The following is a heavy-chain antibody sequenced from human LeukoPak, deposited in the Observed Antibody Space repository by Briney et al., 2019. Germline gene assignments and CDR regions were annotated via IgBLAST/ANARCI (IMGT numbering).Heavy chain of an antibody. D-gene: IGHD3-10*01. CDR3: ATWRRQYYYGSGSYDY. J-gene: IGHJ4*02. CDR1: GGSISSTSYY. V-gene: IGHV4-39*01. Sequence: SETLSLTCTVSGGSISSTSYYWGWIRQPPGKGLEWLGSIYYSGGTYYSPSLKSRVAISVDTSKNEFSLKLSSVTAADTAVYYCATWRRQYYYGSGSYDYWGQGTLVTVSS. CDR2: IYYSGGT.